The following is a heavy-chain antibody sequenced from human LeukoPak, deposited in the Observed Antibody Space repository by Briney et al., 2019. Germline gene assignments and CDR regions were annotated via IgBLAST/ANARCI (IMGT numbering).Heavy chain of an antibody. J-gene: IGHJ4*02. CDR1: GFTFSSYA. Sequence: EPGGSLRLSCAASGFTFSSYAMSWVRQAPGKGLEWVSAISGGGGSTYYADSVKGRFTISRDNSKNTLYLQMNSLRAEDTAVYYCAKDRQGYSSSLGLFDYWGQGTLVTVSS. CDR2: ISGGGGST. CDR3: AKDRQGYSSSLGLFDY. D-gene: IGHD6-6*01. V-gene: IGHV3-23*01.